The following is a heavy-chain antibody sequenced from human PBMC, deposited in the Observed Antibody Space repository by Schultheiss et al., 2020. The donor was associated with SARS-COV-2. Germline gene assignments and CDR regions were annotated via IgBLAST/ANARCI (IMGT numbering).Heavy chain of an antibody. CDR3: ARDKSEAMVTIARMDV. Sequence: GGSLRLSCAASGFTFSSYGMHWVRQAPGKGLEWVAVISYDGSNKYYADSVKGRFTISRDNSKNTLYLQMNSLRAEDTAVYYCARDKSEAMVTIARMDVWGQGTTVTVSS. CDR2: ISYDGSNK. V-gene: IGHV3-30*03. CDR1: GFTFSSYG. J-gene: IGHJ6*02. D-gene: IGHD5-18*01.